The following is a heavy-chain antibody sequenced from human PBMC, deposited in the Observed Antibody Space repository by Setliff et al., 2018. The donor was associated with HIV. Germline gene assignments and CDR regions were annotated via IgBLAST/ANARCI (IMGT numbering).Heavy chain of an antibody. J-gene: IGHJ6*03. CDR3: ARVSSTYRYSIFRNYCYPMDV. V-gene: IGHV4-34*01. Sequence: SETLSLTCAVYGGSFSDNYWSWIRQSPGKGLEWIGEINHSGRTKYSPSLRSRVSISVDTSKTQFSLKLSSVTAADTAVYYCARVSSTYRYSIFRNYCYPMDVWGKGTTVTVSS. CDR2: INHSGRT. CDR1: GGSFSDNY. D-gene: IGHD2-2*01.